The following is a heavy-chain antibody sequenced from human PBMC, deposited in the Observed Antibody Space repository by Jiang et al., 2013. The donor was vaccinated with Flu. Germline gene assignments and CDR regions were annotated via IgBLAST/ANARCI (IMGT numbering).Heavy chain of an antibody. CDR2: IIPILGIA. D-gene: IGHD3-16*02. Sequence: GAEVKKPGSSVKVSCKASGGTFSSYAISWVRQAPGQGLEWMGGIIPILGIANYAQKFQGRVTITADKSTSTAYMELSSLRSEDTAVYYCASAGYVWGSYRIDYWGQGTLVTVSS. CDR3: ASAGYVWGSYRIDY. V-gene: IGHV1-69*04. J-gene: IGHJ4*02. CDR1: GGTFSSYA.